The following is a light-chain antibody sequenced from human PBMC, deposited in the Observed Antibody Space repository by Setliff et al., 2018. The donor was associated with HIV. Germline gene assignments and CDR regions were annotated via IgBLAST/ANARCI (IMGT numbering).Light chain of an antibody. Sequence: QSALAQPPSVSGSPGQSVTISCTGTDSDVGSYNRVSWYQQSPDTAPKLMIYEVSNRPSGVPDRFSGSKSGNTASLTISGLQAEDETDYYCSSYTSRSTYVFGTGTKV. CDR1: DSDVGSYNR. V-gene: IGLV2-18*02. J-gene: IGLJ1*01. CDR3: SSYTSRSTYV. CDR2: EVS.